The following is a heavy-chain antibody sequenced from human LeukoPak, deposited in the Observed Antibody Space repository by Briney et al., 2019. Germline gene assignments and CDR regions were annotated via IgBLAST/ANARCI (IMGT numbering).Heavy chain of an antibody. D-gene: IGHD3-22*01. CDR3: AKGSSGYFVDL. CDR1: GFRFSSDW. V-gene: IGHV3-23*01. CDR2: ISNDGGGT. J-gene: IGHJ5*02. Sequence: GGSLRLSCEASGFRFSSDWMTWVRQAPGKGLEWVSAISNDGGGTNYADFVKGRFTISRDNSKNTLFLQMNSLRAEDTALYYCAKGSSGYFVDLWGQGTLVTVSS.